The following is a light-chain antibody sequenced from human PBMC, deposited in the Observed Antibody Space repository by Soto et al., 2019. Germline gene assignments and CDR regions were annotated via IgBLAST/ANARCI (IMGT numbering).Light chain of an antibody. CDR1: LNVATN. Sequence: IVMTQSPATLSLSPGDSATLACRASLNVATNMAWYQQKPGHPPRLLIYGASIRATGVPGRFTGSGSGTDFTLNINSLQSEDFAVYYCHQYNVGIRTFGRGTKVDIK. V-gene: IGKV3-15*01. CDR3: HQYNVGIRT. CDR2: GAS. J-gene: IGKJ1*01.